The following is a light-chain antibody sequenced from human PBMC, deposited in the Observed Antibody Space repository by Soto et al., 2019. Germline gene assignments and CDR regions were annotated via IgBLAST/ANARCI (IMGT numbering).Light chain of an antibody. CDR2: TAS. Sequence: DIQMTQSPSSLSASVGDRVTITCRASQSINTYLNWYQQKPGQAPRLLIFTASRWQSGVPSRFSGSGSGTDFTLTISSLQPEDFATYFCQQSYGAPPITFGQGTRLEIK. CDR1: QSINTY. J-gene: IGKJ5*01. CDR3: QQSYGAPPIT. V-gene: IGKV1-39*01.